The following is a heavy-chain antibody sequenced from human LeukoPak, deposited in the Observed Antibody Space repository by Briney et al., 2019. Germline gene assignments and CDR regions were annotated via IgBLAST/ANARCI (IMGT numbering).Heavy chain of an antibody. D-gene: IGHD2-2*01. CDR3: ARRQGCSSTSCPPDS. Sequence: GESLKISCRGSGYSFTTYWIGWVRQMPGKGLEWMGIIYPGDSDIRYSPSLQGQVTMSADKSINTAYLQWSSLKASDTAMYYCARRQGCSSTSCPPDSWGQGTLVTVSS. CDR1: GYSFTTYW. CDR2: IYPGDSDI. V-gene: IGHV5-51*01. J-gene: IGHJ4*02.